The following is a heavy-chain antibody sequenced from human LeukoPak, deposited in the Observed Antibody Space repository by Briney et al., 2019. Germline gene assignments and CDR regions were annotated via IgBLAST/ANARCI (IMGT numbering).Heavy chain of an antibody. V-gene: IGHV1-69*05. Sequence: GSSVKVSCEASGGTFSSYAISWVRQAPGQGLEWMGRIIPIFGTANYAQKFQGRVTITTDESTSTAYMELSSLRSEDTAVYYCARDYWNDGGVAGDFDYWGQGTLVTVSS. CDR3: ARDYWNDGGVAGDFDY. D-gene: IGHD1-1*01. CDR1: GGTFSSYA. CDR2: IIPIFGTA. J-gene: IGHJ4*02.